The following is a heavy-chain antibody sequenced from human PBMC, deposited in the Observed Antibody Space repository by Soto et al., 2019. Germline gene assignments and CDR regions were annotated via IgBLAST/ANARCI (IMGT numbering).Heavy chain of an antibody. CDR1: GFTFSNFW. J-gene: IGHJ4*02. D-gene: IGHD1-26*01. CDR2: INTDGSVT. Sequence: LRLSCAGSGFTFSNFWMHWVRQAPGKGLVWVARINTDGSVTSHADSVKGRFTISRDNAKSTLYLQMNSLREEDSAMYYCARQTGLGATNYWGRGTLVTVSS. V-gene: IGHV3-74*01. CDR3: ARQTGLGATNY.